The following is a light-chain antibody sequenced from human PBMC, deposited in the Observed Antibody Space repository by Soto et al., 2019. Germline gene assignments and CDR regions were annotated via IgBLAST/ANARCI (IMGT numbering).Light chain of an antibody. Sequence: QSALTQPASVSGSPGQSITISCTGTSSDVGGYNYVSWYQQHLGKAPKLMIYEVTNRPSGVFNRFSGSKSVNTASLTISGLQAEDEADYYCSSYTNRNTLVFGGGTKLTVL. CDR3: SSYTNRNTLV. CDR2: EVT. V-gene: IGLV2-14*01. CDR1: SSDVGGYNY. J-gene: IGLJ2*01.